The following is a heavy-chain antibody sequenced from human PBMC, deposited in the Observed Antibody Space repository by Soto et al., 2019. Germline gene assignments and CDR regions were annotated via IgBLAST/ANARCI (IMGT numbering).Heavy chain of an antibody. Sequence: GGSLRLSCAASGFTFSSYSMNWVRQAPGKGLEWVSSISSSSSYIYYADSVKGRFTISRDNAKNSLYLQMNSLRAEDTAVYYCARDLLAVAGTDYWGQGTLVTVSS. CDR1: GFTFSSYS. D-gene: IGHD6-19*01. CDR3: ARDLLAVAGTDY. J-gene: IGHJ4*02. V-gene: IGHV3-21*01. CDR2: ISSSSSYI.